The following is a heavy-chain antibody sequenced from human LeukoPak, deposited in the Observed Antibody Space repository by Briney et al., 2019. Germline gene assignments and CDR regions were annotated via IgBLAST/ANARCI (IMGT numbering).Heavy chain of an antibody. CDR1: GFTFSSFA. D-gene: IGHD3-22*01. V-gene: IGHV3-30*02. CDR3: AKDGGEYYDSSGYSFDY. J-gene: IGHJ4*02. Sequence: GGSLRLSCAASGFTFSSFAMTWVRQTPGKGLEWVAFIRYDGSNKYYADSVKGRFTISRDNSKNTLYLQMNSLRAEDTAVYYCAKDGGEYYDSSGYSFDYWGQGTLVTVSS. CDR2: IRYDGSNK.